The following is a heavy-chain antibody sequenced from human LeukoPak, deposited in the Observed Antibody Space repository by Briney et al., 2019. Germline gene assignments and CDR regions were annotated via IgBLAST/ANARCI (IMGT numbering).Heavy chain of an antibody. CDR3: ATSGEDYYYYGMDV. D-gene: IGHD3-10*01. Sequence: SETLSLTCAVYGGSFSGYYSSWIRQPPGKGLEWIGEINHSGSTNYNPSLKSRVTISVDTSKNQFSLKLSSVTAADTAVYYCATSGEDYYYYGMDVWGQGTTVTVSS. CDR2: INHSGST. V-gene: IGHV4-34*01. J-gene: IGHJ6*02. CDR1: GGSFSGYY.